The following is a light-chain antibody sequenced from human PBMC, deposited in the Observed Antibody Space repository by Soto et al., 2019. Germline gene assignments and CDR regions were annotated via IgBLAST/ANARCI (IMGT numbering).Light chain of an antibody. CDR2: GAS. J-gene: IGKJ4*01. V-gene: IGKV3-15*01. Sequence: EIVMTQSPATLYVSPGERATLSCRASQSVSSNLAWYQKKPGHAPRLLIYGASTRATGIPARFSGSGSGTEFTLTISSLQSEDFAVYYCQQYNNWPPLTFGGGTKVEIK. CDR3: QQYNNWPPLT. CDR1: QSVSSN.